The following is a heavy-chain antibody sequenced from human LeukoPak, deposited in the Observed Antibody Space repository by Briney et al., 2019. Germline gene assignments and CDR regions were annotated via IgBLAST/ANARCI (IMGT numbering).Heavy chain of an antibody. Sequence: GGSLRLSCAASVLTVTSNYISWVRQAPGKGLEWVSVIYSGGSTYYRDSVKGRFTISRDNSKNTVYLQMNSLRVEDTAVYYCARERRVGTKEVAFDIWGQGTMVSVSS. V-gene: IGHV3-66*01. CDR3: ARERRVGTKEVAFDI. CDR2: IYSGGST. D-gene: IGHD1-26*01. J-gene: IGHJ3*02. CDR1: VLTVTSNY.